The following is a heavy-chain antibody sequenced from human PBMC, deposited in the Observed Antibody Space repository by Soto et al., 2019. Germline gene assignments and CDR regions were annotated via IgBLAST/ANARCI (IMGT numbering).Heavy chain of an antibody. Sequence: SQTLSRTCAISGDSDSSNSAAWNWIRQSPSRGLEWLGRTYYRSKWYNDYAVSVKSRITINPDTSKNQFSLQLNSVTPEYSCAYYCARGSKYYFDYWGQGTLVTVSS. CDR1: GDSDSSNSAA. CDR3: ARGSKYYFDY. D-gene: IGHD6-13*01. J-gene: IGHJ4*02. CDR2: TYYRSKWYN. V-gene: IGHV6-1*01.